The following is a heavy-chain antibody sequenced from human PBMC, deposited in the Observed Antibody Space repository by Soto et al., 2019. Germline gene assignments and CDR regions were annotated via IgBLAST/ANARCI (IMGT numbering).Heavy chain of an antibody. Sequence: SETLSLTCTVSGGSISSYYWSWIRQPPGKGLEWIGYIYYSGSTNYNPSLKSRVTIALDTSKNQLSLKLSSVTAAGTAVYYCARYSGTYYVYWGQGTLVTVSS. CDR2: IYYSGST. V-gene: IGHV4-59*01. CDR3: ARYSGTYYVY. J-gene: IGHJ4*02. D-gene: IGHD1-26*01. CDR1: GGSISSYY.